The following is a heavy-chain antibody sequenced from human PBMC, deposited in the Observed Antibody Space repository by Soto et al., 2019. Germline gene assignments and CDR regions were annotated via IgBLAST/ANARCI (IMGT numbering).Heavy chain of an antibody. D-gene: IGHD5-12*01. CDR3: AREGYSGYRDLDY. Sequence: ASVKVSCKASGYTFTSYGISWVRQAPGQGLEWMGWISAYNGNTNYAQKLQGRVTMTTDISTSTAYMELRILRSFDTAVYYCAREGYSGYRDLDYWGQGTLVTVSS. CDR1: GYTFTSYG. J-gene: IGHJ4*02. CDR2: ISAYNGNT. V-gene: IGHV1-18*01.